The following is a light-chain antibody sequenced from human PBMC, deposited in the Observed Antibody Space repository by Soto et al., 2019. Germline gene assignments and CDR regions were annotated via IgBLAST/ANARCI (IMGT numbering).Light chain of an antibody. Sequence: QSALTQPASVSGSPGQSITISCTGTGSDIGTYNYVSWYQQHPGTAPKLMIYEVSNRPSGVSSRFSGSKSGYTASLTISGLQAADEATYYCGSYTRSNTLVVFGGGTKVTVL. CDR3: GSYTRSNTLVV. J-gene: IGLJ2*01. CDR2: EVS. CDR1: GSDIGTYNY. V-gene: IGLV2-14*01.